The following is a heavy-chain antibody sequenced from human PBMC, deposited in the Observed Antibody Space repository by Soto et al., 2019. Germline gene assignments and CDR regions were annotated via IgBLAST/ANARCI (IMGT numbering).Heavy chain of an antibody. J-gene: IGHJ6*02. Sequence: LRLSCAASGFTFSSYAMHWVRQAPGKGLEWVAVISYDGSNKYYADSVKGRFTISRDNSKNTLYLQMNSLRAGDTAVYYCARDLRFLEWLPIYGMDVWGQGTTVTVSS. CDR3: ARDLRFLEWLPIYGMDV. CDR2: ISYDGSNK. V-gene: IGHV3-30-3*01. D-gene: IGHD3-3*01. CDR1: GFTFSSYA.